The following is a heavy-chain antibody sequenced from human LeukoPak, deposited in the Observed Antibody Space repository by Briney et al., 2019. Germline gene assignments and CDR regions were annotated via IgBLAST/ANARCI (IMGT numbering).Heavy chain of an antibody. V-gene: IGHV5-51*01. D-gene: IGHD2-21*02. Sequence: GESLKISCKGSGYSFTSQWIGWVRQMPGKGLGWMGIISPGDSDTRYSPSFQGQVTISADKSISTAYLQWSSLKASDTAMYYCARLIVVVTGRMYFDLWGRGTLVTVSS. CDR3: ARLIVVVTGRMYFDL. CDR1: GYSFTSQW. CDR2: ISPGDSDT. J-gene: IGHJ2*01.